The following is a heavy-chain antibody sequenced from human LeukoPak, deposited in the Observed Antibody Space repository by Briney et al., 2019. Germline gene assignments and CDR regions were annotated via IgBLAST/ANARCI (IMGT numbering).Heavy chain of an antibody. J-gene: IGHJ4*02. CDR2: ISGSGSSA. D-gene: IGHD1-26*01. V-gene: IGHV3-21*01. Sequence: PEGSLRLSCAASGFTFSSYSMNWVRQAPGKGLEWVSGISGSGSSAYYPDSVKGRFTISRDNAKNSLYLQMNSLRAEDTAVYYCARGGPLDYWGQGTLVTVSS. CDR3: ARGGPLDY. CDR1: GFTFSSYS.